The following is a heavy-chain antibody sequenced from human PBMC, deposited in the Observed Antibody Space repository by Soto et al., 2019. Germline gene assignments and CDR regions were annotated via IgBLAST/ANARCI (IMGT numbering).Heavy chain of an antibody. Sequence: QVQLQESGPGLVKPSDTLSLTCTVSGGSISSYYWSWIRQPRGKGLEWIGYIYYRGSTNYNPSLKSRVTISVDTPKNQFSLKLSSVTAADTAVYYCAGTSSSSSKTYWYFDLWGRGTLVTVSS. J-gene: IGHJ2*01. V-gene: IGHV4-59*01. CDR2: IYYRGST. CDR1: GGSISSYY. D-gene: IGHD6-6*01. CDR3: AGTSSSSSKTYWYFDL.